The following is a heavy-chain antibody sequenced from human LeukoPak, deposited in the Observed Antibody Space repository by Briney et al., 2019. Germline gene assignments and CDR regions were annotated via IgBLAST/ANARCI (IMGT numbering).Heavy chain of an antibody. CDR2: LGWNSADI. CDR1: GFTFDDYA. CDR3: VKDDAFDL. V-gene: IGHV3-9*01. J-gene: IGHJ3*01. Sequence: GRSLRLSCAASGFTFDDYAMHWVRQPPGKGLEWVAGLGWNSADIGYADSVKGRFTISRDNAKNSLYLQMGSLRPEDTALYYCVKDDAFDLWGQGTMVTVSS.